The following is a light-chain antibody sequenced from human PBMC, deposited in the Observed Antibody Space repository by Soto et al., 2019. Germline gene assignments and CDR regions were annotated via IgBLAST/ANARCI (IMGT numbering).Light chain of an antibody. CDR2: AGS. CDR1: QSISSC. CDR3: QQSYSTPRT. Sequence: DIQMTQSPSSLSASVVDRVTITCRASQSISSCLIWYQQKPGKAPKLLIYAGSSLQSGVPSRFSRSRSGTDFTLTISSLQPEDFATYYCQQSYSTPRTFGQGTKLEIK. V-gene: IGKV1-39*01. J-gene: IGKJ2*01.